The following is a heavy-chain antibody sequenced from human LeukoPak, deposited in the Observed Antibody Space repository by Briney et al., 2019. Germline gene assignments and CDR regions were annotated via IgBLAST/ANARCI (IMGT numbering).Heavy chain of an antibody. CDR2: ISTNGDGT. CDR1: GXTFSNYA. D-gene: IGHD1-26*01. J-gene: IGHJ4*02. V-gene: IGHV3-23*01. CDR3: AKDFPLGATQPPFDY. Sequence: GGSLRLSCAASGXTFSNYAMSWVRQAPGKGLEWVSAISTNGDGTYYADSVKGRFTISRDNSKNTLYLQMNSLRAEDTAVYYCAKDFPLGATQPPFDYWGQGTLVTVSS.